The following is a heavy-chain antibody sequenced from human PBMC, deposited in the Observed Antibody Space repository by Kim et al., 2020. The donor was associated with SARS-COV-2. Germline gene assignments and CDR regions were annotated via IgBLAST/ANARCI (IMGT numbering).Heavy chain of an antibody. CDR1: GVSFSGYY. V-gene: IGHV4-34*01. J-gene: IGHJ4*02. D-gene: IGHD3-10*01. Sequence: SETLSLTCALYGVSFSGYYWNWIRQPPGKGLEWIGEINHTGSTNYNPSLKSRVTISVDTSKNQFSLKLSSVTAADRAVYYCARSQYYFGSGIDYWGQGTLVTVSS. CDR3: ARSQYYFGSGIDY. CDR2: INHTGST.